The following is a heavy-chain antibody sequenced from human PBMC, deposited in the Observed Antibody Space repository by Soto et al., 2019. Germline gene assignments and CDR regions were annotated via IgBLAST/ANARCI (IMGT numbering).Heavy chain of an antibody. CDR1: GGSIRDYF. CDR2: ISSSGTV. J-gene: IGHJ6*02. D-gene: IGHD1-7*01. V-gene: IGHV4-59*01. CDR3: ARDRKLELPGNYYYYGMDL. Sequence: PSETLSLTCSVSGGSIRDYFWTWIRQSPGRGLEWIGYISSSGTVKYNSSLKSRVTISLDRSRNQFSLKLSSVTAADTAVYFCARDRKLELPGNYYYYGMDLWGQGTTVTVSS.